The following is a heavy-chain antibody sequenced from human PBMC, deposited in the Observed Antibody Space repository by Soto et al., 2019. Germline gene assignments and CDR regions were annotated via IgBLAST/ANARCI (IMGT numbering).Heavy chain of an antibody. D-gene: IGHD5-12*01. J-gene: IGHJ5*02. CDR3: AREMATPWFDP. Sequence: GASVKVSCKASGYTFTSYDINWVRQATGQGLEWMGRIIPILGIANYAQKFQGRVTITADKSTSTAYMELSSLRSEDTAVYYCAREMATPWFDPWGQGTLVTVS. CDR1: GYTFTSYD. V-gene: IGHV1-69*04. CDR2: IIPILGIA.